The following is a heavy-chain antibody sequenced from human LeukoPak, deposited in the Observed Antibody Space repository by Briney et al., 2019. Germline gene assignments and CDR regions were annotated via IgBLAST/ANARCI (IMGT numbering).Heavy chain of an antibody. Sequence: SETLSLTCTVSGGSISSSSYYWGWIRQPPGKGLEWIGSIYYSGSTYYNPSLKSRVTISVDTSKNQFSLKLSSVTAADTAVYYCAGYMAAAGTKWFDPWGQGTLVTVSS. CDR2: IYYSGST. CDR1: GGSISSSSYY. D-gene: IGHD6-13*01. J-gene: IGHJ5*02. CDR3: AGYMAAAGTKWFDP. V-gene: IGHV4-39*07.